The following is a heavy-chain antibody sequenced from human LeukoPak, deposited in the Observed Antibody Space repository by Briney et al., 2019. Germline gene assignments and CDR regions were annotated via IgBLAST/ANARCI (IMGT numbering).Heavy chain of an antibody. CDR1: GYTFTSYY. Sequence: ASVKVSCKASGYTFTSYYMHWVRQAPGQGLEWMGIINPSGGSTSYAQKFQGRVTTTRDTSTSTVYMELSSLRSEDTAVYYCARDDSSGLNSRAGAFDIWGQGTMVTVSS. D-gene: IGHD3-22*01. CDR2: INPSGGST. CDR3: ARDDSSGLNSRAGAFDI. V-gene: IGHV1-46*03. J-gene: IGHJ3*02.